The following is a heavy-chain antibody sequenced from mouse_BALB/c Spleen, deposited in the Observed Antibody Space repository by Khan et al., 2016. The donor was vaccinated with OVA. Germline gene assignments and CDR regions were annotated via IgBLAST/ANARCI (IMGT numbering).Heavy chain of an antibody. D-gene: IGHD3-2*02. CDR3: SRSGYCTFAD. Sequence: QIQLVQSGAELVKPGASVRLSCKASGYTFTSYYLYWVKQRPGQGLEWIGDINPSSGGTNFNEKFKSKATLTADTSSSTAYIQLNSLTSEDSAVYYGSRSGYCTFADWGQGTLVTVSA. V-gene: IGHV1S81*02. CDR1: GYTFTSYY. CDR2: INPSSGGT. J-gene: IGHJ3*01.